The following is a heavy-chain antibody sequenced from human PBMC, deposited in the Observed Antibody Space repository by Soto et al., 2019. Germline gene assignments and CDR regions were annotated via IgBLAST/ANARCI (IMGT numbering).Heavy chain of an antibody. CDR1: GGTFSSYA. V-gene: IGHV1-69*06. J-gene: IGHJ5*02. D-gene: IGHD2-2*01. CDR2: IIPIFGTA. CDR3: ARVRCSSTSCYSWFDP. Sequence: SVKVSCKASGGTFSSYAISWVRQAPGQGLEWMGGIIPIFGTATYAQKFQGRVTITADKSTSTAYMELSSLRSEDTAVYYCARVRCSSTSCYSWFDPWGQGTLVTVSS.